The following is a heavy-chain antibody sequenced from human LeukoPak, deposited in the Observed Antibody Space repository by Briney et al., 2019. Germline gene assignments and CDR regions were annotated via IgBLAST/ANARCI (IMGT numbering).Heavy chain of an antibody. Sequence: GRSLRLSCAASGFTFSSYAMHWVRQAPGKGLDWVAVISYDGSNLYYADSVKGRFTISRDNSKNTLYLQMNSLRAEDTAVYYCARESYGEIYFDFWGQETLVTVSS. CDR1: GFTFSSYA. CDR3: ARESYGEIYFDF. V-gene: IGHV3-30*04. CDR2: ISYDGSNL. D-gene: IGHD4-17*01. J-gene: IGHJ4*02.